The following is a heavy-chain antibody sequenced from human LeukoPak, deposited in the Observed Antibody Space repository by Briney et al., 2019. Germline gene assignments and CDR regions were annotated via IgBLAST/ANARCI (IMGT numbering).Heavy chain of an antibody. CDR1: GFTFSSYS. D-gene: IGHD3-9*01. J-gene: IGHJ3*02. V-gene: IGHV3-21*01. Sequence: PGGSLRLSCAASGFTFSSYSMNWVRRAPGKGLEWVSSISSSSSYIYYADSVKGRFTISRDNAKNSLYLQMNSLRAEDTAVYYCARVGHYDILTGHAFDIWGQGTMVTVSS. CDR3: ARVGHYDILTGHAFDI. CDR2: ISSSSSYI.